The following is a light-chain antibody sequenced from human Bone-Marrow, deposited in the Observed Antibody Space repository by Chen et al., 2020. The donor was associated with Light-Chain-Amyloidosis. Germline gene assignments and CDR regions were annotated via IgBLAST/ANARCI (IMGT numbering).Light chain of an antibody. CDR3: QQYGTSPLT. CDR2: GSS. V-gene: IGKV3-20*01. Sequence: EIVLTQSHATLSLPPGEGANLPCRASQTISCNYLTWYQQKFGQAPRLLIYGSSSRATGIPDRFTGSGSGTDFTLTINRLEPEDFAMYYCQQYGTSPLTFGGGTKVEIK. J-gene: IGKJ4*01. CDR1: QTISCNY.